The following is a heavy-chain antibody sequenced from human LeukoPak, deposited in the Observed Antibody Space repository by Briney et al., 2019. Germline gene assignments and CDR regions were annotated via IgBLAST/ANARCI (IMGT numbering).Heavy chain of an antibody. V-gene: IGHV3-30*02. CDR2: IRYDGSNK. CDR1: GFTFSTYG. Sequence: PGGSLRLSCVASGFTFSTYGMHWVRQAPGKGLEWVAFIRYDGSNKYHGDSVEGRFTISRDNSKNTLYMQMNSLRPEDNAVYYCAKDNGYSSAWPEYFHHWGQGTLVTVSS. J-gene: IGHJ1*01. CDR3: AKDNGYSSAWPEYFHH. D-gene: IGHD6-19*01.